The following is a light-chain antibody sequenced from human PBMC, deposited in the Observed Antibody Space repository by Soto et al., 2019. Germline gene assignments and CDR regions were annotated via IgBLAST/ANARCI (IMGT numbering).Light chain of an antibody. V-gene: IGKV3-11*01. CDR2: DAS. CDR1: QSVSSY. J-gene: IGKJ5*01. Sequence: DIVMTQSPDSLAVSLGERATLSCRASQSVSSYLAWYQQKPGQAPRLLIYDASNRATGIPARFSGSGSGTDFTLTISRLETEDFAVFYCQQYGTSEIIFGQGTRLEIK. CDR3: QQYGTSEII.